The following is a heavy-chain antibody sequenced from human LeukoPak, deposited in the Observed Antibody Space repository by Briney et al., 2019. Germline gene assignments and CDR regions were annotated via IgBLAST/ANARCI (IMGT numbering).Heavy chain of an antibody. Sequence: ASVKVSCKASGYTFTSYDINWVRQATGQGLEWMGWMNPNSGNTGYAQKFQGRVTMTRNTSISTAYMELSSLRSEDTAVYYCVRGRRLRLGELFFYWGQGTLVTVSS. J-gene: IGHJ4*02. D-gene: IGHD3-16*01. CDR2: MNPNSGNT. V-gene: IGHV1-8*01. CDR1: GYTFTSYD. CDR3: VRGRRLRLGELFFY.